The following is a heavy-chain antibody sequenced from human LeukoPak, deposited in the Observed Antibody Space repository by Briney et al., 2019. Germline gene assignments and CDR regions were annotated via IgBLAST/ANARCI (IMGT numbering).Heavy chain of an antibody. V-gene: IGHV4-4*02. J-gene: IGHJ6*02. D-gene: IGHD2-2*02. Sequence: GSLRLSCAASGFTVSSNYMSWVRQSPGKGLEWIGEVYYNGTPNYNPSLKSRVTISADTFKNHFSLKLTSVTAADTAVYYCATAPILRGEAGEQYKYGMDVWGQGTTVIVSS. CDR2: VYYNGTP. CDR1: GFTVSSNY. CDR3: ATAPILRGEAGEQYKYGMDV.